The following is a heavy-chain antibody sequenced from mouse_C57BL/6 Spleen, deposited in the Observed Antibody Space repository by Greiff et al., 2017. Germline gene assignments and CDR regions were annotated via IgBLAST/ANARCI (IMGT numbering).Heavy chain of an antibody. V-gene: IGHV1-22*01. J-gene: IGHJ1*03. CDR2: INPNNGGT. D-gene: IGHD4-1*01. Sequence: EVQLQQSGPELVKPGASVTMSCTASGYTFTDYNMHWVKQSHGKSLEWIGYINPNNGGTSYNQQVKGKATLTVNKSSSTAYMELRSLTSEDSAVYYCAREDWDEGYFDGWGTGTTVTVSS. CDR3: AREDWDEGYFDG. CDR1: GYTFTDYN.